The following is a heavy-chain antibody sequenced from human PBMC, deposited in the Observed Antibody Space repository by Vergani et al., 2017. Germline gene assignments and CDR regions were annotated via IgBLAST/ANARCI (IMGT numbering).Heavy chain of an antibody. CDR3: AKGPALIQLWPGGDY. J-gene: IGHJ4*02. CDR1: GFILSSYS. D-gene: IGHD5-18*01. V-gene: IGHV3-21*04. CDR2: ISSTSSYI. Sequence: EVQLVESGGGLVQPGGSLRLSCAASGFILSSYSMNWVRQAPGKGLEWVSSISSTSSYIYYADSVKGRFTISRDNAKNSLYLQMNSLRAEDTAVYYCAKGPALIQLWPGGDYWGQGTLVTVSS.